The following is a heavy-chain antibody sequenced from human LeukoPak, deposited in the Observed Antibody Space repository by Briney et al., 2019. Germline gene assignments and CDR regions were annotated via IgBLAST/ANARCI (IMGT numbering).Heavy chain of an antibody. CDR1: GFTFIIPW. D-gene: IGHD1-26*01. Sequence: GGSLLLSSAGSGFTFIIPWMSWVRQAPGKGREWVGRIKSNTDGGATDYAAPVKGRFTISRDDSKNTLYLEMNSLKTEDAAVYYCTTVGKSGATYFDYWGQGTLVTVSS. CDR3: TTVGKSGATYFDY. CDR2: IKSNTDGGAT. V-gene: IGHV3-15*01. J-gene: IGHJ4*02.